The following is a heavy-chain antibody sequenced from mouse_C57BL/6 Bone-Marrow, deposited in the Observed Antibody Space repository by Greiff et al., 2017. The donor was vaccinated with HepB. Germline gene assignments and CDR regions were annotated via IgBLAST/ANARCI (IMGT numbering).Heavy chain of an antibody. CDR2: ISDGGSYT. J-gene: IGHJ1*03. CDR3: ARDRDYYGSRWYFDV. Sequence: EVKLMESGGGLVKPGGSLKLSCAASGFTFSSYAMSWVRQTPEKRLEWVATISDGGSYTYYPDNVKGRFTISRDNAKNNLYLQMGHLKSEDTAMYYCARDRDYYGSRWYFDVWGTGTTVTVSS. CDR1: GFTFSSYA. D-gene: IGHD1-1*01. V-gene: IGHV5-4*01.